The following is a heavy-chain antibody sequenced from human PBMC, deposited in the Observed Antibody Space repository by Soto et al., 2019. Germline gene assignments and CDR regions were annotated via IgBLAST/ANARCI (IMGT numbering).Heavy chain of an antibody. J-gene: IGHJ6*03. CDR2: IYYSGST. CDR1: GGSISSYY. Sequence: SETLSLTCTVSGGSISSYYWSWIRQPPGKGLEWIGYIYYSGSTNYNPSLKSRVTISVDTSKNQFSLKLSSVTAADTAVYYCARSYGDYYYYYMDVWGKGTTVTVSS. CDR3: ARSYGDYYYYYMDV. V-gene: IGHV4-59*01. D-gene: IGHD4-17*01.